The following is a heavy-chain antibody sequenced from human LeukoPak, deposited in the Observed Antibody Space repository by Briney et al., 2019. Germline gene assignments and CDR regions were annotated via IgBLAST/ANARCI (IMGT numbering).Heavy chain of an antibody. CDR3: ARDCGYCSSTSCYRGACYYYYMDV. Sequence: ASVKVSRKASGYTFTGYYVHWVRQAPGQGLEWMGWINPNSGGTNYAQKLQGRVTMTTDTSTSTAYMELRSLRSDDTAVYYCARDCGYCSSTSCYRGACYYYYMDVWGKGTTVTVSS. CDR2: INPNSGGT. CDR1: GYTFTGYY. V-gene: IGHV1-2*02. D-gene: IGHD2-2*01. J-gene: IGHJ6*03.